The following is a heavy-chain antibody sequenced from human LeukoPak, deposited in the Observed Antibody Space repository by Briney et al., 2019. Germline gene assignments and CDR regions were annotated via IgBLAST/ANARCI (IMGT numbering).Heavy chain of an antibody. D-gene: IGHD1-14*01. Sequence: SQTLSLTCAISGDSVSSTSGAWNWIRQSPSGGLEWLGRIYYWSKWSYDYAVSLRSRITINPDTSKNQFSLQLSSVTPEDTAVYYCARGFLKTGFDYWGQGTLVTVSS. CDR1: GDSVSSTSGA. CDR2: IYYWSKWSY. V-gene: IGHV6-1*01. J-gene: IGHJ4*02. CDR3: ARGFLKTGFDY.